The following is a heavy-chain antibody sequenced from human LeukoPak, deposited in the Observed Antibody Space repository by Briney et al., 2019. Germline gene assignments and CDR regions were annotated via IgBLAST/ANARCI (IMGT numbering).Heavy chain of an antibody. CDR1: GYTFTGYY. Sequence: ASVKVSCKASGYTFTGYYMHWVRQAPGQGLEWMGWINPNSGGTNYAQKFQGRVTMTRDTSISTAYMELSRLRSDDTAVYYCARARFYSYGLYYFDHWGQGTLVTVSS. D-gene: IGHD5-18*01. CDR3: ARARFYSYGLYYFDH. CDR2: INPNSGGT. V-gene: IGHV1-2*02. J-gene: IGHJ4*02.